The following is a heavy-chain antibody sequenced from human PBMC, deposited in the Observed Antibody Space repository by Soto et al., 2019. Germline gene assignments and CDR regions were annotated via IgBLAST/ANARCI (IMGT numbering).Heavy chain of an antibody. CDR3: ARYRKPAAPLSYYGMDV. CDR2: ISYDGSNK. V-gene: IGHV3-30*03. D-gene: IGHD2-2*01. J-gene: IGHJ6*02. Sequence: GGSLRLSCAASGFTFSSYGIHWVRQAPGKGLEWVAVISYDGSNKYYADSVKGRFTISRDNSKNTLYLQMNSLRSEDTAVYYCARYRKPAAPLSYYGMDVWGQGTTVTVSS. CDR1: GFTFSSYG.